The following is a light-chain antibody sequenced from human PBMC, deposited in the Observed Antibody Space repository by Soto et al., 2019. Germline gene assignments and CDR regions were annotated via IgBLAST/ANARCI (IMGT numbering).Light chain of an antibody. CDR1: QDIRGA. J-gene: IGKJ5*01. V-gene: IGKV1-13*02. CDR2: DVS. Sequence: AIQLTQSPSSLSASVGDRVTITCRASQDIRGALAWYQQKPGKAPKLLIFDVSTLQCGVPSRFSGSGSGTDFTLTISSLQPEDFGTYYCQQFNTYPITFGQGTRLEIK. CDR3: QQFNTYPIT.